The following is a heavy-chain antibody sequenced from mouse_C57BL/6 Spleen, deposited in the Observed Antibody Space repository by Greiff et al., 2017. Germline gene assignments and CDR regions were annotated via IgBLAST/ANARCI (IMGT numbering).Heavy chain of an antibody. V-gene: IGHV3-8*01. J-gene: IGHJ4*01. CDR1: GYSITSDY. CDR3: ARRDDYDVGAMDY. D-gene: IGHD2-4*01. Sequence: EVQLKESGPGLAKPSQTLSLTCSVTGYSITSDYWNWIRTFPGNQLEYMGYISYSGSTYYNPSLKSRISITRDTSKNQYYLQLNSVTTEDTATYYCARRDDYDVGAMDYWGQGTSVTVSS. CDR2: ISYSGST.